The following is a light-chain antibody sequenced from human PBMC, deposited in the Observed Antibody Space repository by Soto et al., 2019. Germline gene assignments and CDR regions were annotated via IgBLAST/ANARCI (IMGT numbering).Light chain of an antibody. CDR2: EVT. J-gene: IGLJ3*02. V-gene: IGLV2-23*02. CDR1: SSDVGSCNC. CDR3: CSSVGSPNRV. Sequence: QSALTQPASVSGSPGQSITISCTGTSSDVGSCNCVSWYQQHPGKAPTLMIYEVTKRPSGISNRFSGSKSGNTASLTISGLQAEDEADYYCCSSVGSPNRVFGAGTKLTVL.